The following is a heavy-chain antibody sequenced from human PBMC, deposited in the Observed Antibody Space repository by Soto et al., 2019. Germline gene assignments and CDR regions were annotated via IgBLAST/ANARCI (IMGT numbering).Heavy chain of an antibody. CDR2: IYHSGST. J-gene: IGHJ4*02. D-gene: IGHD6-19*01. V-gene: IGHV4-38-2*01. CDR1: NSSINTRFY. Sequence: SETLSLTCAVSNSSINTRFYWGWIRQPPGKGLEWIASIYHSGSTHYNPSLKSRATISVDTSNNQFSLRLSSATAADTAVYYCARNTSGGNFHYWGQGTRVTVSS. CDR3: ARNTSGGNFHY.